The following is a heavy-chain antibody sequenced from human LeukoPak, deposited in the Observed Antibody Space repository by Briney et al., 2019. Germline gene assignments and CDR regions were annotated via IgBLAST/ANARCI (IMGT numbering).Heavy chain of an antibody. Sequence: WVSAISGSGGSTSSADSVKGRFTISRDNSKNTLYLQMNSLRAEDTAVYYCAKDQGSSFGYWGQGTLVTVSS. D-gene: IGHD6-13*01. CDR2: ISGSGGST. J-gene: IGHJ4*02. CDR3: AKDQGSSFGY. V-gene: IGHV3-23*01.